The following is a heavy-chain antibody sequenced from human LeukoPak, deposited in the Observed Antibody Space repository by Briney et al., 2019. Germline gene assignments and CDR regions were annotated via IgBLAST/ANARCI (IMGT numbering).Heavy chain of an antibody. J-gene: IGHJ4*02. CDR3: ARQGSGWDPYFDY. V-gene: IGHV4-59*08. Sequence: SETLSLTCAVYGGSFSGYYWSWIRQPPGKGLEWIGYIYYSGSTNYNPSLKSRVTISVDTSKNQFSLKLSSVTAADTAVYYCARQGSGWDPYFDYWGQGTLVTVSS. D-gene: IGHD6-19*01. CDR2: IYYSGST. CDR1: GGSFSGYY.